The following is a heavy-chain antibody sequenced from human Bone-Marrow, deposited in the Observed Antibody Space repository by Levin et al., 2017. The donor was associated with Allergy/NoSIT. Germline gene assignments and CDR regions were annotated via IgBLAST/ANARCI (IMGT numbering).Heavy chain of an antibody. CDR1: GFTVSSYY. CDR3: ARGWFGELLSH. D-gene: IGHD3-10*01. CDR2: IYSGGST. V-gene: IGHV3-53*01. Sequence: GESLKISCAASGFTVSSYYMSWVRQAPGKGPEWVSVIYSGGSTYYADSVKGRFTISRDNSKNTLHLQMNSLRAEDTAVYYCARGWFGELLSHWGQGTLVTVSS. J-gene: IGHJ4*02.